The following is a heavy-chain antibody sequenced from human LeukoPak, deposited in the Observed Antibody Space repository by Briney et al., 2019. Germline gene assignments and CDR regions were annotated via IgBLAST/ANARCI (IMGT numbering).Heavy chain of an antibody. CDR3: AGFGELSDY. CDR2: INHSGST. CDR1: GGSFSGYY. D-gene: IGHD3-10*01. J-gene: IGHJ4*02. V-gene: IGHV4-34*01. Sequence: SETLSLTCAVYGGSFSGYYWSWIRQPPGKGLEWIGEINHSGSTNYNPSLKSRVTISVDTSKNQFSLKLSSATAADTAVYYCAGFGELSDYWGQGTLVTVPS.